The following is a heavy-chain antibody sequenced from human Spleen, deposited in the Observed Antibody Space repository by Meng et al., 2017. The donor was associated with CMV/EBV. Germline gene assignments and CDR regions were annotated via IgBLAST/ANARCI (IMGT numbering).Heavy chain of an antibody. Sequence: GESLKISCAASGFTFSDHYMDWVRQAPGKGLEWVSYISSSSSTIYYADSMKGRFTISRDNAKNSLYLQMNSLRAEDTAVYYCARDHCSSTSCYLNWFDPWGQGTLVTVSS. CDR1: GFTFSDHY. J-gene: IGHJ5*02. V-gene: IGHV3-11*04. CDR3: ARDHCSSTSCYLNWFDP. CDR2: ISSSSSTI. D-gene: IGHD2-2*01.